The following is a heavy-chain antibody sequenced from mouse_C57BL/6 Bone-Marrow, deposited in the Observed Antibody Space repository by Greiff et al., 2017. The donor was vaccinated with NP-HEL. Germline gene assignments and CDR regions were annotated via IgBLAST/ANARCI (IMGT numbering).Heavy chain of an antibody. Sequence: VQLQQSGAELVRPGASVKLSCTASGFNIKDDYMHWVKQRPEQGLEWIGWIDPENGDTEYASKVQGKATITADTSSNTAYLQLSSLTSEDTAVYYCTYYGNYVLFDYWGQGTTLTVSS. CDR3: TYYGNYVLFDY. D-gene: IGHD2-1*01. V-gene: IGHV14-4*01. CDR2: IDPENGDT. CDR1: GFNIKDDY. J-gene: IGHJ2*01.